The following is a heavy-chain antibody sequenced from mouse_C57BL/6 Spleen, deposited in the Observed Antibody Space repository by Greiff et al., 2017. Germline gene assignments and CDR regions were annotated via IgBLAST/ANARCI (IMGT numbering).Heavy chain of an antibody. J-gene: IGHJ2*01. D-gene: IGHD1-1*01. CDR1: GYSITSGYY. CDR2: ISYDGSN. CDR3: ARDSPYSYGRSGY. Sequence: EVQLQQSGPGLVKPSQSLSLTCSVTGYSITSGYYWNWIRQFPGNKLEWMGYISYDGSNNYNPSLKNRISITRDTSKNQFFLKLNSVTTEDTATYYGARDSPYSYGRSGYWGQGTTLTVSA. V-gene: IGHV3-6*01.